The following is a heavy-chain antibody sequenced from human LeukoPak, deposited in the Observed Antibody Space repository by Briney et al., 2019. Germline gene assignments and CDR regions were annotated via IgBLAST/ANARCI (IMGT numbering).Heavy chain of an antibody. CDR1: GFTFSTYG. CDR3: AREIAGTVVTHAMDV. V-gene: IGHV3-33*01. D-gene: IGHD2-21*02. Sequence: GGSLRLSCAASGFTFSTYGMNWVRQAPGKGLEWVALIWYDGSNKYYEDSVKGRFTIPRDNSKNTLYLQMNSLRAEDTAVYYCAREIAGTVVTHAMDVWGQGTTVTVSS. CDR2: IWYDGSNK. J-gene: IGHJ6*02.